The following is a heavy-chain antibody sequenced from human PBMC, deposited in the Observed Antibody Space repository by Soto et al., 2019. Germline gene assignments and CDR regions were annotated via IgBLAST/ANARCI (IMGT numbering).Heavy chain of an antibody. CDR2: INPNSGGT. J-gene: IGHJ4*02. V-gene: IGHV1-2*04. Sequence: ASVKVSCKASGYTFTGYYMHWVRQAPGQGLEWMGWINPNSGGTNYAQKFQGWVTMTRDTSISTAYMELSRLRSDDTAVYYCARDPNDIFGSYFDYWGQGTLVTVSS. CDR1: GYTFTGYY. D-gene: IGHD3-9*01. CDR3: ARDPNDIFGSYFDY.